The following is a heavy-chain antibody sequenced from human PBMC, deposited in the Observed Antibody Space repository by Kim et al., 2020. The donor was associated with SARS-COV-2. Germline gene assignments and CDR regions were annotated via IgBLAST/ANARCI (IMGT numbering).Heavy chain of an antibody. CDR2: IWFDGSQM. Sequence: GGSLRLSCVAPGFTFSTFVMHWVRQAPGKWLESVALIWFDGSQMYHADSVKGRFTISRDNSKNTLFLQLNSLRAEDTAVYYCARDLLGSIDYWGQGTLVT. D-gene: IGHD1-1*01. CDR3: ARDLLGSIDY. J-gene: IGHJ4*02. V-gene: IGHV3-33*01. CDR1: GFTFSTFV.